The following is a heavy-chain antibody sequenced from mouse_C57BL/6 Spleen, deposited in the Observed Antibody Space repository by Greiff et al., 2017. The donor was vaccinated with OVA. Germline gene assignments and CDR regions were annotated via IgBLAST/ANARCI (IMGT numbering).Heavy chain of an antibody. CDR3: ARDGNYEGYFDV. CDR2: IDPEDGAT. J-gene: IGHJ1*03. Sequence: EVQLQESGAELVKPGASVKLSCIASGFNITDYYMHWVKQRTEQGLEWIGRIDPEDGATKYAPKFQGKATITADTSSNTAYLQLSSLTSEDTAVYYCARDGNYEGYFDVWGTGTTVTVSS. V-gene: IGHV14-2*01. CDR1: GFNITDYY. D-gene: IGHD2-1*01.